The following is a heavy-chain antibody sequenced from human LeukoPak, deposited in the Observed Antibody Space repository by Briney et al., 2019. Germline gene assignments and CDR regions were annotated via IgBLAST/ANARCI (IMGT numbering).Heavy chain of an antibody. V-gene: IGHV3-30*18. Sequence: GGSLRLSCAASGFTVSSNYMSWVRQAPGKGLEWVAVISYDGSNKYYADSVKGRFTISRDNSKNTLYLQMNSLRAEDTAVYYCAKDVRSYNFWSGQFFDYWGQGTLVTVSS. D-gene: IGHD3-3*01. J-gene: IGHJ4*02. CDR1: GFTVSSNY. CDR3: AKDVRSYNFWSGQFFDY. CDR2: ISYDGSNK.